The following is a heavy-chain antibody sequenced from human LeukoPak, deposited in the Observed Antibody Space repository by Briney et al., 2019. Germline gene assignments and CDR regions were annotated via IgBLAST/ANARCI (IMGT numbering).Heavy chain of an antibody. CDR3: AKEAGTTSDLYAFDI. D-gene: IGHD1-7*01. Sequence: GGSLRLSCAASGFTFSSYGMHWVRQAPGKGLEWVAVISYDGSNKYYADSVKGRFTISRDNSKNTLYLQMNSLRAEDTAVYYCAKEAGTTSDLYAFDIWGQGTMVTVSS. V-gene: IGHV3-30*18. CDR2: ISYDGSNK. J-gene: IGHJ3*02. CDR1: GFTFSSYG.